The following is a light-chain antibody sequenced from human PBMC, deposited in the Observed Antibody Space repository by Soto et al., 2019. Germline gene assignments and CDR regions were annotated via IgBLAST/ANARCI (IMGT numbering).Light chain of an antibody. Sequence: QVTQSPSAMSASVGDRVTITCRASQDISHYLAWFQQKPGKVPKRLIFAVSNLESGVPSRFRGSGSGTEFTLTITSLQPEDFATYYCLQHNSYPWTFGQGTKVEIK. CDR1: QDISHY. CDR3: LQHNSYPWT. J-gene: IGKJ1*01. CDR2: AVS. V-gene: IGKV1-17*03.